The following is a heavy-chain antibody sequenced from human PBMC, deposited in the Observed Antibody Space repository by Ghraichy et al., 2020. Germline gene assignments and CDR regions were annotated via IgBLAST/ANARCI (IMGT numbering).Heavy chain of an antibody. V-gene: IGHV4-61*01. CDR3: ASGSGYYGSGSYYAFDY. J-gene: IGHJ4*02. CDR1: GGSVSSGSYY. D-gene: IGHD3-10*01. CDR2: IYYSGST. Sequence: SETLSLTCTVSGGSVSSGSYYWSWIRQPPGKGLEWIGYIYYSGSTNYNPSLKSRVTISVDTSKNQFSLKLSSVTAADTAVYYCASGSGYYGSGSYYAFDYWGQGTLVTVSS.